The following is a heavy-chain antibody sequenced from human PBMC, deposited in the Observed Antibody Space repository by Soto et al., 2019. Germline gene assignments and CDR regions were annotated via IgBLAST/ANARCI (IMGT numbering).Heavy chain of an antibody. Sequence: GASVKVSCKVSGYTLTELSMHWVRQAPGKRLERKGGFDPEDGETIYAQKFQGRVTMTEDTSTFTAYMELSILRSEDTAVYYCATFGPNFWSGYPLADVWGQGTTVTVSS. CDR2: FDPEDGET. J-gene: IGHJ6*02. D-gene: IGHD3-3*01. V-gene: IGHV1-24*01. CDR1: GYTLTELS. CDR3: ATFGPNFWSGYPLADV.